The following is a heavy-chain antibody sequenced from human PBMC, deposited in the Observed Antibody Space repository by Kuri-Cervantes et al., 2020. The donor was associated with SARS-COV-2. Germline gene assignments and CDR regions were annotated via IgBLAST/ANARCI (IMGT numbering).Heavy chain of an antibody. Sequence: GESLKISCSASGFTFSSYAMHWVRQAPGKGLEYVSAISSNGGSTYYADSVKGRFTISRDNSRNTLYLQMNSLRAEDTAVYYCARGPPYYYGSGSYFHPPFDYWGQGTLVTVSS. CDR1: GFTFSSYA. D-gene: IGHD3-10*01. J-gene: IGHJ4*02. V-gene: IGHV3-64*04. CDR3: ARGPPYYYGSGSYFHPPFDY. CDR2: ISSNGGST.